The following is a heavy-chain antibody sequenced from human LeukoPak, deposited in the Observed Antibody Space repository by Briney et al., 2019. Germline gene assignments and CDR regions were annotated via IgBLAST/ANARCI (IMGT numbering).Heavy chain of an antibody. V-gene: IGHV1-24*01. CDR3: ATKPQWLRRVGTYYYYYMDV. CDR2: FDPEDGET. J-gene: IGHJ6*03. Sequence: ASVKVSCKVSGYTLTELSMHWVRQAPGKGLEWMGGFDPEDGETIYAQKFQGRVTMTEDTSTDTAYMELSSLRSEDTAVYYCATKPQWLRRVGTYYYYYMDVWGKGTTVTVSS. CDR1: GYTLTELS. D-gene: IGHD5-12*01.